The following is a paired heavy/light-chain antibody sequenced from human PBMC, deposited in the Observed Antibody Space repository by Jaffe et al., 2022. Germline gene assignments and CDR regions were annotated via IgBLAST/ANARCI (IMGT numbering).Heavy chain of an antibody. CDR1: GGTFSSYA. Sequence: QVQLVQSGAEVKKPGSSVKVSCKASGGTFSSYAISWVRQAPGQGLEWMGGIIPIFGTANYAQKFQGRVTITTDESTSTAYMELSSLRSEDTAVYYCATSRYCSGGSCYQSDYWGQGTLVTVSS. V-gene: IGHV1-69*05. CDR3: ATSRYCSGGSCYQSDY. D-gene: IGHD2-15*01. CDR2: IIPIFGTA. J-gene: IGHJ4*02.
Light chain of an antibody. Sequence: EIVLTQSPATLSLSPGERATLSCRASQSVSSYLAWYQQKPGQAPRLLIYDASNRATGIPARFSGSGSGTDFTLTISSLEPEDFAVYYCQQRSNWPPNTFGQGTRLEIK. V-gene: IGKV3-11*01. J-gene: IGKJ5*01. CDR1: QSVSSY. CDR2: DAS. CDR3: QQRSNWPPNT.